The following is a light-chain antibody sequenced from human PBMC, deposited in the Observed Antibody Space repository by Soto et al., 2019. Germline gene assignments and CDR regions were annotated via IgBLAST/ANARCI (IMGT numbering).Light chain of an antibody. Sequence: EVVLTQSPGTLSLSPGERATLSCRASQSIGSVLSWYQQKPGQAPRLLIYGVSSRATCVPARFSGSGSGTEFTLTINSLLSEDFGVYYCQQYKSWPTFGQGTKVDIK. CDR2: GVS. CDR1: QSIGSV. CDR3: QQYKSWPT. V-gene: IGKV3-15*01. J-gene: IGKJ1*01.